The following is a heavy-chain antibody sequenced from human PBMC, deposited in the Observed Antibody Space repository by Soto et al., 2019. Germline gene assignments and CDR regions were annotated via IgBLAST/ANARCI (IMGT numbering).Heavy chain of an antibody. D-gene: IGHD1-26*01. V-gene: IGHV4-59*01. CDR1: GGSISSYY. Sequence: SETLSLTCTVSGGSISSYYWSWIRQPPGKGLEWIGYIYYSGSTNYNPSLKSRVTISVDTSKNQFSLKLSSVTAADTAVYYCARDYIGGPGVGAHLYGMDVWGQGTTVTVSS. J-gene: IGHJ6*02. CDR3: ARDYIGGPGVGAHLYGMDV. CDR2: IYYSGST.